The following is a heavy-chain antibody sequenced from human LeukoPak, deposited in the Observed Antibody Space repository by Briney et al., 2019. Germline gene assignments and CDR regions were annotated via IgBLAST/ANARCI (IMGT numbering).Heavy chain of an antibody. CDR3: VSPRGFSYGYFDY. CDR1: GGSISSYY. Sequence: SQTLSLTCTVSGGSISSYYWSGIRQPPGKGLEWIGYFYYSGSTKYNPSLKSRVTISVDTSKNQFSLTLGSVSATDTAVYYCVSPRGFSYGYFDYWGQGTLVTVSS. CDR2: FYYSGST. V-gene: IGHV4-59*08. J-gene: IGHJ4*02. D-gene: IGHD5-18*01.